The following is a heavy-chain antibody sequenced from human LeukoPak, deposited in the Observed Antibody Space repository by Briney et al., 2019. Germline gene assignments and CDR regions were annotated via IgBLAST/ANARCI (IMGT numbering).Heavy chain of an antibody. CDR3: AGSGSFDFWMTLDY. Sequence: SETLSLTCAVYGGSFSGYYWSWIRQPPGKGLEWIGEINHSGSTNYNPSLKSRVTISVDTSKNQFSLKLSSVTAADTAVYYCAGSGSFDFWMTLDYWGQGTLVTVSS. CDR1: GGSFSGYY. D-gene: IGHD3/OR15-3a*01. V-gene: IGHV4-34*01. CDR2: INHSGST. J-gene: IGHJ4*02.